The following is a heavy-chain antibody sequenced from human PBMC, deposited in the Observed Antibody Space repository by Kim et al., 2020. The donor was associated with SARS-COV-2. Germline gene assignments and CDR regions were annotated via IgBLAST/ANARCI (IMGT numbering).Heavy chain of an antibody. D-gene: IGHD3-3*01. CDR3: ARDARSYDFWSGYSLYYYYGMDV. Sequence: GGSLRLSCAASGFTFSSYEMNWVRQAPGKGLEWVSYISSSGSTIYYADSVKGRFTISRDNAKNSLYLQMNSLRAEDTAVYYCARDARSYDFWSGYSLYYYYGMDVGGQGTTVTVSS. V-gene: IGHV3-48*03. J-gene: IGHJ6*02. CDR2: ISSSGSTI. CDR1: GFTFSSYE.